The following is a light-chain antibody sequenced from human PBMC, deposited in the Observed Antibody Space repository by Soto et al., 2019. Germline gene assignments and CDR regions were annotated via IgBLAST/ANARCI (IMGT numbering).Light chain of an antibody. V-gene: IGLV2-14*03. CDR3: SSYTSSSLHV. Sequence: QSALTQPASVSGSPGQSITISCTGTSSDVGGYNYVSWYQQHPGKAPKLMIYDVGNRPSGVSNRFSGSKSGNTASLTISGLLAEDEADYYCSSYTSSSLHVFGTGTKVTVL. CDR2: DVG. J-gene: IGLJ1*01. CDR1: SSDVGGYNY.